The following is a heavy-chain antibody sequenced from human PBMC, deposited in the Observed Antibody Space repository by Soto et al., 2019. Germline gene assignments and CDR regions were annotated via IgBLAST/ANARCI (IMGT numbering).Heavy chain of an antibody. J-gene: IGHJ4*02. CDR1: VFTFSSSA. CDR2: ISSSSSYI. D-gene: IGHD3-10*01. V-gene: IGHV3-21*06. CDR3: ARDIGEMSAV. Sequence: WGSLLLSCTGSVFTFSSSAMTWVRQGPGKGLEWVSSISSSSSYIYFADSLKGRFTISRDNAKNSLYLQMNSLRAEDTAVYYCARDIGEMSAVWGQGTKVTVSS.